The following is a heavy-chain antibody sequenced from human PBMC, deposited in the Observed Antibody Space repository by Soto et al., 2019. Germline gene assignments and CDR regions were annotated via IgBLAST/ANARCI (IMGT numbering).Heavy chain of an antibody. CDR2: ISYDGSNK. Sequence: QVQLVESGGGVVQPGRSLRLSCAASGFTFNIYGMHWVRQAPGKGLEWVAVISYDGSNKYYTGSVRGRFTISRDDSKNTRYLQMNSLGAEDTAVYYCARVLAGSYGDYVPSPFYFDYWGKGTLVTVSS. V-gene: IGHV3-30*03. J-gene: IGHJ4*02. CDR1: GFTFNIYG. D-gene: IGHD4-17*01. CDR3: ARVLAGSYGDYVPSPFYFDY.